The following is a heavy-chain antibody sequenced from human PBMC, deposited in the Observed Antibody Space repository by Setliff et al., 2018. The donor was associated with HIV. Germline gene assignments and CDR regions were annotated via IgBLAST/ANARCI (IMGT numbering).Heavy chain of an antibody. Sequence: GGSLRLSCAASGFTFSSYSMNWVRQAPGKGLEWVSSISSSSSYIYYADSVKGRFTISRDNAKNSLYLQMNSLRAEDTAVYSCARGSVAGSGGYFDYWGQGTLVTVSS. D-gene: IGHD6-19*01. CDR1: GFTFSSYS. J-gene: IGHJ4*02. V-gene: IGHV3-21*01. CDR3: ARGSVAGSGGYFDY. CDR2: ISSSSSYI.